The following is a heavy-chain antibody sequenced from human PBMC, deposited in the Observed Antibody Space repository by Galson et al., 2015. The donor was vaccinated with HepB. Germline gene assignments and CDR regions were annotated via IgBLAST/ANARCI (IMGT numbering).Heavy chain of an antibody. D-gene: IGHD3-10*01. J-gene: IGHJ4*02. CDR2: ISWSGDSI. CDR1: GFKFDDYA. Sequence: SLRLSCAASGFKFDDYAIHWFRQAPGKGPEWVSGISWSGDSIGYAASVQGRFTISRDNAKSSLYLQMNSLRAEDAAFYYCARDGGSGTPFDSWGQGTLVTVSS. CDR3: ARDGGSGTPFDS. V-gene: IGHV3-9*01.